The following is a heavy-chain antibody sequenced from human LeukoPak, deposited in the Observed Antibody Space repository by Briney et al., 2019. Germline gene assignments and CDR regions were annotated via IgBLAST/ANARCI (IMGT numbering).Heavy chain of an antibody. V-gene: IGHV1-69*13. CDR3: ARGGYYYGSGSYSPTFDY. J-gene: IGHJ4*02. Sequence: SVKVSCKASGYTFTNYYIHWVRQAPGQGLEWMGGIIPIFGTANYAQKFQGRVTITADESTSTAYMELSSLRSEDTAVYYCARGGYYYGSGSYSPTFDYWGQGTLVTVSS. CDR2: IIPIFGTA. CDR1: GYTFTNYY. D-gene: IGHD3-10*01.